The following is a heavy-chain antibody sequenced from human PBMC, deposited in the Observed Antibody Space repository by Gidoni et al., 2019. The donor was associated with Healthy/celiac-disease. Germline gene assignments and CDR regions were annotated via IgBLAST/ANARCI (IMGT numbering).Heavy chain of an antibody. D-gene: IGHD6-19*01. CDR2: ICDDGSNK. CDR3: ARDDRSGWQYFDY. V-gene: IGHV3-33*01. J-gene: IGHJ4*02. CDR1: GFPFRSYG. Sequence: QVQLVESGGGVVQPGRSLRLSCAASGFPFRSYGMHWVRQAPGKGLGGVEVICDDGSNKYYADSGKGRFNISRDNSKNKLYLQMNSMRAEDTAVYYWARDDRSGWQYFDYWGQGTLVTVSS.